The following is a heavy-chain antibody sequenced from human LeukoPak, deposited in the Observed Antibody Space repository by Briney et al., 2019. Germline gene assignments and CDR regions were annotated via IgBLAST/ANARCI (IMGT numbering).Heavy chain of an antibody. CDR2: MNPNSGNT. J-gene: IGHJ4*02. V-gene: IGHV1-8*01. Sequence: GASVKVSCKASGYSFTSYDINWVRQATGQGLEWMGWMNPNSGNTGYAQKFQGRVTMTRDTSISTAYMELSRLRSDDTAVYYCAIGLRYFDWLSPFDYWGQGTLVTVSS. CDR1: GYSFTSYD. D-gene: IGHD3-9*01. CDR3: AIGLRYFDWLSPFDY.